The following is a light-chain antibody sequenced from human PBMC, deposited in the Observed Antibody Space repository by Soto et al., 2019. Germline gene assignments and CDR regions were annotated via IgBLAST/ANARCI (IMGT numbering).Light chain of an antibody. CDR3: CSYAGISTFVV. J-gene: IGLJ3*02. CDR1: SSDIGNYNF. Sequence: QSVLTQPASVSGSPGQSITISCTGTSSDIGNYNFVSWYQQHPGKAPKLIIYEGTSRPSGISNRFSASKSGNTASLTISGLQAEDEADYYCCSYAGISTFVVFGGGTKLTVL. CDR2: EGT. V-gene: IGLV2-23*03.